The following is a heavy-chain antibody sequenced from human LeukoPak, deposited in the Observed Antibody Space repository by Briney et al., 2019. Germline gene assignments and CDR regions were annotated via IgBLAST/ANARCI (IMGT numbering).Heavy chain of an antibody. V-gene: IGHV4-4*07. Sequence: SETLSLTCTVSGGSISSYYWSWIRQPAGKGLEWIGRIYTSGSTNYNPSLKSRVTISVDTSKNQFSLKLSSVTAADTAVYYCARDSIDYYDSSGYSVYWGQGTLVTVSS. D-gene: IGHD3-22*01. CDR3: ARDSIDYYDSSGYSVY. J-gene: IGHJ4*02. CDR1: GGSISSYY. CDR2: IYTSGST.